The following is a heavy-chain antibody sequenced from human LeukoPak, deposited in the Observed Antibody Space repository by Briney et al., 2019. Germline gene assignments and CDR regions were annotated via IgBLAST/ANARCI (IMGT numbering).Heavy chain of an antibody. CDR2: ISAYNGST. CDR3: ARDLTSNVAVNEYHYYAMDV. D-gene: IGHD6-19*01. V-gene: IGHV1-18*01. CDR1: DFSFTSYG. Sequence: ASVKVSCKASDFSFTSYGMSWVRQAPGQGLEWMGWISAYNGSTKYAQKLQGRVTMTTDTSTGTAYMELRSLRPADPPVYYCARDLTSNVAVNEYHYYAMDVWGQGTTVTVSS. J-gene: IGHJ6*02.